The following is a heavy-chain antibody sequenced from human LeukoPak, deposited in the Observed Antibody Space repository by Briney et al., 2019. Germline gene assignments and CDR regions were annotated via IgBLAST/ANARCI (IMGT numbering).Heavy chain of an antibody. D-gene: IGHD2-2*01. CDR1: GGSISGYY. J-gene: IGHJ6*02. Sequence: SETLSLTCAVSGGSISGYYWSWIRQPPGKGLEWIGEINHSGSTNYNPSLKSRVTISVDTSKNQFFLKLSSVTAADTAVYYCARFVTGYCSSTSCAGDYYYYYGMDVWGQGTTVTVSS. V-gene: IGHV4-34*01. CDR2: INHSGST. CDR3: ARFVTGYCSSTSCAGDYYYYYGMDV.